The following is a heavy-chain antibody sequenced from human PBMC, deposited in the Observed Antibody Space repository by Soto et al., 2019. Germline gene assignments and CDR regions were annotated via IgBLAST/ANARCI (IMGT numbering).Heavy chain of an antibody. CDR3: ERGTLIGSSTRNWFDP. J-gene: IGHJ5*02. Sequence: QVHLEESGPGLVRPSGTLALICNVSGIPISSYDWWTWVRQTPGKGMEWIGEIYHNGRTNYNPSLKGRVSLSVDKSKNQFSLNLQSLTAGDTAVYYCERGTLIGSSTRNWFDPWGPGTQVTVSS. CDR1: GIPISSYDW. V-gene: IGHV4-4*02. D-gene: IGHD3-10*01. CDR2: IYHNGRT.